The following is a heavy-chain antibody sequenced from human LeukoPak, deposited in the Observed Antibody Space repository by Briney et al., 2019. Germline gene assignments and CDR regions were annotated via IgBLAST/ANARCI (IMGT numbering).Heavy chain of an antibody. CDR2: ISSSSSYT. V-gene: IGHV3-11*05. D-gene: IGHD3-10*01. J-gene: IGHJ4*02. Sequence: KAGGSLRLSCAASGFSFSDYYMSWMRQALEKGLEWVSYISSSSSYTNYADSVKGRFTISRDNAKNSLYLQMDSLRDDDTAVYYCARAYGSGSHGYWGQGTLVTVSS. CDR1: GFSFSDYY. CDR3: ARAYGSGSHGY.